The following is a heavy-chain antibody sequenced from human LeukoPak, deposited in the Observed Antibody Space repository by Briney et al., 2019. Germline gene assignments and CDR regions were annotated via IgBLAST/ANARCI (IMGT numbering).Heavy chain of an antibody. CDR3: ARGLRYCSSTSCYSGRYYYYGMDV. CDR1: GFTFSSYW. J-gene: IGHJ6*02. V-gene: IGHV3-7*01. D-gene: IGHD2-2*02. CDR2: IKQDGSEK. Sequence: GGSLRLSCAASGFTFSSYWMSWVRQAPGKGLEWVANIKQDGSEKYYVDSVKGRFTISRDNAKNSLYLQMNSLRAEDTAVYYCARGLRYCSSTSCYSGRYYYYGMDVWGQGTTVTVSS.